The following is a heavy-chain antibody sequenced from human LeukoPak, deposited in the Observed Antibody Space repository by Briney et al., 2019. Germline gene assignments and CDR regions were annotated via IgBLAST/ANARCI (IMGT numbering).Heavy chain of an antibody. CDR3: TRHSWSSDAFDI. Sequence: GGSLRLSCAASGFTFSGSAMPWVRQASGKGLEWVGRIRSKANSYATTYAASVKGRFTISRDDSKNTAYLQMNSLKTEDTAVYYCTRHSWSSDAFDIWGQGTMVTVSS. CDR1: GFTFSGSA. CDR2: IRSKANSYAT. J-gene: IGHJ3*02. D-gene: IGHD3-3*01. V-gene: IGHV3-73*01.